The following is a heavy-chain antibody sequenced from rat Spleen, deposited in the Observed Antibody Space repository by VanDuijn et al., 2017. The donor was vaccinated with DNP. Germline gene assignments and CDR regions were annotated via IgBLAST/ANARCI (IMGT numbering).Heavy chain of an antibody. J-gene: IGHJ2*01. CDR2: INADGGST. CDR3: TKILDY. V-gene: IGHV5-58*01. CDR1: GFTFSRYW. Sequence: EVQLVETGGDLVQPRKSLKLSCVASGFTFSRYWMSWIRQAPGKRLEWVASINADGGSTYYPDSVKGRFTFSRDNAKSTVYLQMNSLRSEDTATYHCTKILDYWGQGVMVTVSS.